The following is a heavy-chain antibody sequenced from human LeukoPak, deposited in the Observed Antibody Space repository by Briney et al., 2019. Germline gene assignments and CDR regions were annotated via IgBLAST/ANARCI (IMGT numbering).Heavy chain of an antibody. Sequence: PGGSLRLSCAASGFTFRSYSMNWVRQAPGKGLEGASSISSSSSYIYYADSVKGRFTISRDNAKNSLYLQMNSLRAEDTAVYYCARYCSGGSCYHRDYYGMDVWGQGTTVTVSS. D-gene: IGHD2-15*01. J-gene: IGHJ6*02. CDR1: GFTFRSYS. CDR3: ARYCSGGSCYHRDYYGMDV. V-gene: IGHV3-21*01. CDR2: ISSSSSYI.